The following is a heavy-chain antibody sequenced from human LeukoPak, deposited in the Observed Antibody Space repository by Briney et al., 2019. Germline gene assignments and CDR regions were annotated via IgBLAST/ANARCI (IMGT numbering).Heavy chain of an antibody. CDR2: IYHSGST. J-gene: IGHJ4*02. CDR1: GGSISSYY. CDR3: ARGSGYQLLFGPSYYFDY. D-gene: IGHD2-2*01. Sequence: SETLSLTCTVSGGSISSYYWSWIRQPPGKGLEWIGYIYHSGSTNYNPSLKSRVTISVDTSKNQFSLKLSSVTAADTAVYYCARGSGYQLLFGPSYYFDYWGQGTLVTVSS. V-gene: IGHV4-59*01.